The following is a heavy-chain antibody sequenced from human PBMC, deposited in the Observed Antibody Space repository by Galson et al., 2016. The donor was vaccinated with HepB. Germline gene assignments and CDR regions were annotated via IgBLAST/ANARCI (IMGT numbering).Heavy chain of an antibody. Sequence: SLRLSCAASGFTFGNYWMYWVRQPPGKGLVWVSRINGGGSSTTYADSVKGRFTISRDNAKNTLYLQMSGLRVEDSALYYCASEGPLALIDYWGHGTLVIVSS. CDR2: INGGGSST. CDR3: ASEGPLALIDY. CDR1: GFTFGNYW. V-gene: IGHV3-74*01. J-gene: IGHJ4*01. D-gene: IGHD6-13*01.